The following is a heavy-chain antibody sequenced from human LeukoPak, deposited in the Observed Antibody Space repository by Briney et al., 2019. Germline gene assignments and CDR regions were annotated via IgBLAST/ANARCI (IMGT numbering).Heavy chain of an antibody. CDR2: IYYSGST. J-gene: IGHJ4*02. CDR1: GGSISSGY. Sequence: SETLSLTCTVSGGSISSGYWSWIWQPPGKGVEWIGYIYYSGSTNYNPSLKSRVTISVDTSKNQFSLKLSSVTAADTAVYYCARDGVNYYDISGYDIWGRGTLVTVSS. CDR3: ARDGVNYYDISGYDI. D-gene: IGHD3-22*01. V-gene: IGHV4-59*01.